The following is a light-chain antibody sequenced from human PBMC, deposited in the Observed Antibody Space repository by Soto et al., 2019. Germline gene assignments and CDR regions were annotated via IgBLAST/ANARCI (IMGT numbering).Light chain of an antibody. CDR3: GPYASSGR. CDR2: GAS. Sequence: ERVKRQSPAILSLSQGERATLSCRASQSVSSNLAWYQQKPGQAPRLLIYGASNRATGIPDRFSGSGSGTDFTLTFSKREHEGFPAYYEGPYASSGRFAEGTKVDIK. V-gene: IGKV3-20*01. J-gene: IGKJ1*01. CDR1: QSVSSN.